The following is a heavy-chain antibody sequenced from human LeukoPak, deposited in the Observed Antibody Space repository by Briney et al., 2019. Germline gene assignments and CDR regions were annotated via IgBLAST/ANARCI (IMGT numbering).Heavy chain of an antibody. Sequence: SETLSLTCTVSGGSISSGGYYWSWIRQHPGKGLEWIGYIYYSGSTYYNPSLKSRVTISVDTSKNQFSLKLSSETAADTAVYYCARDVYYYDSSGYYYTYYYYGMDVWGQGTTVTVSS. CDR3: ARDVYYYDSSGYYYTYYYYGMDV. V-gene: IGHV4-31*03. CDR2: IYYSGST. J-gene: IGHJ6*02. D-gene: IGHD3-22*01. CDR1: GGSISSGGYY.